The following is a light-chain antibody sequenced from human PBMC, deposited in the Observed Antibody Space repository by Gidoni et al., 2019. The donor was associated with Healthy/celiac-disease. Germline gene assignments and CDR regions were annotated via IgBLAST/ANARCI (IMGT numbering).Light chain of an antibody. J-gene: IGKJ4*01. CDR3: KQYYSTPLT. CDR1: QSVLYSSNNKNY. Sequence: DIVMTQSPDSLAVSLGERATINCKSSQSVLYSSNNKNYLAWYQQKSGQHPKLLIYWASTRESGVPDRFSGSGFGTNFNLTISSLQAEDVAVYYCKQYYSTPLTFGGGTKVEIK. V-gene: IGKV4-1*01. CDR2: WAS.